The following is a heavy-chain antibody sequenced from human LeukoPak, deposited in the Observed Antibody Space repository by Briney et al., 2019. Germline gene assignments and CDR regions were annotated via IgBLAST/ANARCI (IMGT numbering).Heavy chain of an antibody. D-gene: IGHD5-18*01. V-gene: IGHV1-8*01. CDR2: MNPNSGNT. J-gene: IGHJ4*02. Sequence: ASVKVSCKSSGYTFTSYDINWARQATAQGLEWMGWMNPNSGNTGYAQKFQGRVTMTRNTSIRTAYMELSSLRSEDRAVYYCATRNLTRRYSYGYFDYWGQGTLVTVSS. CDR3: ATRNLTRRYSYGYFDY. CDR1: GYTFTSYD.